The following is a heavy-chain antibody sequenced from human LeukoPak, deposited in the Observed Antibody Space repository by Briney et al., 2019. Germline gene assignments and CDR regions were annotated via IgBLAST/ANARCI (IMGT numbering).Heavy chain of an antibody. CDR2: IYYSGST. CDR3: ARHGLDTAMMNYYYYYMDV. J-gene: IGHJ6*03. V-gene: IGHV4-39*01. D-gene: IGHD5-18*01. CDR1: GGSISSSSYY. Sequence: SETLSLACTVSGGSISSSSYYWGWIRQPPGKGLEWIGSIYYSGSTYYNPSLKSRVTVSVDTSKNQFSLKLSSVTAADTAMYYCARHGLDTAMMNYYYYYMDVGGEGTTVTVSS.